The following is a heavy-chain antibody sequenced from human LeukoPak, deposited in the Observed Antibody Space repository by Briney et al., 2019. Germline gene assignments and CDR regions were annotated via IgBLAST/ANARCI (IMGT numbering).Heavy chain of an antibody. CDR3: AIHLKGYYYDSSGYYDY. D-gene: IGHD3-22*01. J-gene: IGHJ4*02. V-gene: IGHV1-69*04. CDR1: GGTFSSYA. Sequence: SVKVSCKASGGTFSSYAISWVRQAPGQGLEWMGRIIPILGIANYEQKFQGRVTITADKSTSTAYMELSSLRSEDTAVYYCAIHLKGYYYDSSGYYDYWGQGTLVTVSS. CDR2: IIPILGIA.